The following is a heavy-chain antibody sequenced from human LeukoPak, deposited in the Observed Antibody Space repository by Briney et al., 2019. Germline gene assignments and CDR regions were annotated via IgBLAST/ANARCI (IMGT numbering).Heavy chain of an antibody. CDR3: ARNIGSD. CDR1: GFTFDSSW. D-gene: IGHD2/OR15-2a*01. V-gene: IGHV3-74*01. CDR2: IDSDGTLT. J-gene: IGHJ4*02. Sequence: GGSLRLSYAASGFTFDSSWMYWVRQAPGKGLVWVSRIDSDGTLTSYADSVKGRFTISRDNAKNTVYLQMNSLRAEDTAIYYCARNIGSDWGQGTLVTVSS.